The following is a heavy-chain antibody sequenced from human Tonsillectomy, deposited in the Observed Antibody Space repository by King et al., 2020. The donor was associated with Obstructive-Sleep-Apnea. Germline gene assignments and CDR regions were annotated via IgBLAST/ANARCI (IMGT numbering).Heavy chain of an antibody. CDR3: ARGRAQTGTAGHFFDH. CDR1: GYSISSGHY. D-gene: IGHD1-7*01. CDR2: IYHSGST. J-gene: IGHJ4*02. Sequence: QLQESGPGLVKPSETLSLTCTVSGYSISSGHYWGWVRQPPGKGLEWIGTIYHSGSTDYNPSLKSRVTISVNTSKNQFSLKLSSVTAADTAVFHCARGRAQTGTAGHFFDHWGQGTLVTVSS. V-gene: IGHV4-38-2*02.